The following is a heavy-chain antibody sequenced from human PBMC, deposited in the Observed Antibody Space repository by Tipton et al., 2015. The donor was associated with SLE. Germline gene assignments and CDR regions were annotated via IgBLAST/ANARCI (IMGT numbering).Heavy chain of an antibody. CDR3: ARETPPWYYESSGRPSY. V-gene: IGHV3-48*04. D-gene: IGHD3-22*01. CDR1: GFTFSSYS. Sequence: SLRLSCAASGFTFSSYSMNWVRQAPGKGLEWVSYISSSGSTIYYADSVKGRFTLSRDNAKNSLYLQMNSLRAEDTAVYYCARETPPWYYESSGRPSYWGQGTVVTVSS. CDR2: ISSSGSTI. J-gene: IGHJ4*02.